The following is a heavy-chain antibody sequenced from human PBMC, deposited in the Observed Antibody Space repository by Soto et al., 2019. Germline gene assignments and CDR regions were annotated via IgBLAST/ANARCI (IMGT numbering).Heavy chain of an antibody. CDR2: VIPMSGSS. J-gene: IGHJ6*02. V-gene: IGHV1-69*06. CDR1: GGTFSTYV. D-gene: IGHD1-26*01. CDR3: ARGRPRSGPPFYYYGLDV. Sequence: QVQLVQSGAEVKKPGSSVKVSCKASGGTFSTYVISWVRQAPGQGLEWMGRVIPMSGSSNYAQKFQGRVMITADNDTSIAYMEVRSLRSEDTAVYYCARGRPRSGPPFYYYGLDVWGQGTTVIVSS.